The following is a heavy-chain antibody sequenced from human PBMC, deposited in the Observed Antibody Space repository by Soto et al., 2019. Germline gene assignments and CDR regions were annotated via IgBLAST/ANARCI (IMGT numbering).Heavy chain of an antibody. D-gene: IGHD2-21*02. V-gene: IGHV3-7*03. CDR3: ARDHLILPAHDFFYGSDV. CDR2: IPQDGVDG. Sequence: GGSLRLSCEVSGFTFSMYSMSWVRQSPEKGLEWVAKIPQDGVDGHYADSVKGRFIISRDNDKNSLHLQLNNLRAEDTAVYYCARDHLILPAHDFFYGSDVWGRGATVTVSS. J-gene: IGHJ6*02. CDR1: GFTFSMYS.